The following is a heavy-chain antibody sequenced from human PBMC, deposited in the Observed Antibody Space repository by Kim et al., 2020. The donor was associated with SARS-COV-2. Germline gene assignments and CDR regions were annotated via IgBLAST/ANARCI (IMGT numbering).Heavy chain of an antibody. CDR3: AKALRITMIVVVIDAFDI. CDR1: GFTFSSYA. D-gene: IGHD3-22*01. V-gene: IGHV3-23*01. CDR2: ISGSGGST. J-gene: IGHJ3*02. Sequence: GGSLRLSCAASGFTFSSYAMSWVRQAPGKGLEWVSAISGSGGSTYYADSVKGRFTISRDNSKNTLYLQMNSLRAEDTAVYYCAKALRITMIVVVIDAFDIWGQGTMVTVSS.